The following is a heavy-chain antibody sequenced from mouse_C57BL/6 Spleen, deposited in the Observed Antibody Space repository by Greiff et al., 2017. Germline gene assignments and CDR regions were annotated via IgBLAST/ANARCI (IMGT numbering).Heavy chain of an antibody. CDR2: IYPGNSDT. V-gene: IGHV1-5*01. J-gene: IGHJ4*01. D-gene: IGHD1-1*01. CDR3: TGGVGSSYDYYAMGY. CDR1: GYTFTSYW. Sequence: EVQLQQSGTVLARPGASVKMSCKTSGYTFTSYWMHWVKQRPGQGLEWIGAIYPGNSDTSYNQKFKGKAKLTAVTSASTAYMELSSLTNEDSAVYYWTGGVGSSYDYYAMGYWGQGTSVTVSS.